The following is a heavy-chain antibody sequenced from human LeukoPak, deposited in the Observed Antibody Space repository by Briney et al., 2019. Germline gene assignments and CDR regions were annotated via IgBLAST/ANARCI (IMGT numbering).Heavy chain of an antibody. CDR3: TRVIVAVPGHFDYFDF. J-gene: IGHJ4*02. CDR2: IWYDGSNK. D-gene: IGHD6-19*01. V-gene: IGHV3-33*01. CDR1: GFTFSSYG. Sequence: GGSLRLSCAASGFTFSSYGMHWVRQAPGKGLEWVAVIWYDGSNKYYADSVKGRFTISRDNARNSLYLQMNSLRVEDSAVYYCTRVIVAVPGHFDYFDFWGQGALVTVSP.